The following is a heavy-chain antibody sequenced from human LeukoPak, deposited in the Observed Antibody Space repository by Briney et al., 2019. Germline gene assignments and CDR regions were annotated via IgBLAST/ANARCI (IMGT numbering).Heavy chain of an antibody. CDR1: GGSVDSGTYY. Sequence: SETLSLTCTVSGGSVDSGTYYWNWIRQPPGKGLEWIGYVYHGGTTNYNPSLKSRVTISVDTSKNQFSLKLSSVTAADTAVYYCAGAPSYYDSSGVRIRFDPWGQGILVTVSS. V-gene: IGHV4-61*01. CDR3: AGAPSYYDSSGVRIRFDP. D-gene: IGHD3-22*01. J-gene: IGHJ5*02. CDR2: VYHGGTT.